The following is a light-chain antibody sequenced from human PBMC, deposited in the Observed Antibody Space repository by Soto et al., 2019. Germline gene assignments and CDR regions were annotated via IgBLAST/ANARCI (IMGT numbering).Light chain of an antibody. V-gene: IGKV1-5*01. CDR1: QSINSW. CDR3: RQYNSY. Sequence: DLQMTQSPSTLSASIGDRVTITCRASQSINSWLAWYQQKPGKAPKLLIYDTSSLAAGVPSRFSGSGSGTEFTLTISSLQPDDFATYYCRQYNSYFGGGTKVEIK. J-gene: IGKJ4*01. CDR2: DTS.